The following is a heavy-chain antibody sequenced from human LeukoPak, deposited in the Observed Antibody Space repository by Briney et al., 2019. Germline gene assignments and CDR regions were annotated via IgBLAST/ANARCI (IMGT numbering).Heavy chain of an antibody. CDR2: ISGSGGST. V-gene: IGHV3-23*01. CDR1: GFTLSSYA. J-gene: IGHJ6*02. Sequence: QAGRALRLSCAASGFTLSSYAMSWVRQAPGEGLEWVSAISGSGGSTYYADFVKGRFTISRDNSKNTLYLQMNSLRAEDTAVYYCAKALRPNYYYYGMDVWGQGTTVTVSS. CDR3: AKALRPNYYYYGMDV.